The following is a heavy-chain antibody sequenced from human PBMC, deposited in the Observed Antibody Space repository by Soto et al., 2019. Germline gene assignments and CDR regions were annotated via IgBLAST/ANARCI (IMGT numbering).Heavy chain of an antibody. D-gene: IGHD6-6*01. V-gene: IGHV3-21*01. CDR3: ARGRGGGMAARPNYYYYYYMDV. J-gene: IGHJ6*03. Sequence: GGSLRLSCAASGFTFSSYSMNWVRQAPGKGLEWVSSISSSSSYIYYADSVKGRFTISRDNAKNSLYLQMNSLRAEDTAVYYCARGRGGGMAARPNYYYYYYMDVWGKGTTVTVSS. CDR2: ISSSSSYI. CDR1: GFTFSSYS.